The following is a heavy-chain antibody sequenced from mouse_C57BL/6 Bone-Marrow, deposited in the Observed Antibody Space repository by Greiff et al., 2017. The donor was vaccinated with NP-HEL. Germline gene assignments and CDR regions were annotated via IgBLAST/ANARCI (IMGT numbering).Heavy chain of an antibody. Sequence: EVKLMESGGGLVRPGGSMKLSCAASGFTFSDAWMDWVRQSPEKGLEWVAEIRNKANNHATYYAESVKGRFTISRDDSKSSVYLQMNSLRAEDTGIYYCTRRTMVTTRAMDYWGQGTSVTVSS. CDR2: IRNKANNHAT. CDR3: TRRTMVTTRAMDY. D-gene: IGHD2-2*01. V-gene: IGHV6-6*01. J-gene: IGHJ4*01. CDR1: GFTFSDAW.